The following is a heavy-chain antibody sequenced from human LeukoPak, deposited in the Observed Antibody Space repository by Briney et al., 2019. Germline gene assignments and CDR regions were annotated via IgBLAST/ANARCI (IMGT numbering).Heavy chain of an antibody. CDR1: GGSISSGSYY. V-gene: IGHV4-61*02. Sequence: PSETLSLTCAVSGGSISSGSYYWSWIRQPAGKGPEWIGRINTSGSTDYNPSLKSRVTISVDTSKNQFSLKLSSVTAADTAVYYCARDGPYDFWSGQGPLHVWGKGTTVTVSS. J-gene: IGHJ6*04. D-gene: IGHD3-3*01. CDR2: INTSGST. CDR3: ARDGPYDFWSGQGPLHV.